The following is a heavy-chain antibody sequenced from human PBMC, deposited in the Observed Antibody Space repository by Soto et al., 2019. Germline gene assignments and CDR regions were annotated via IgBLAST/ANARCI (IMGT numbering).Heavy chain of an antibody. D-gene: IGHD2-2*01. Sequence: ASETLSLTCTVSGGSISSYYWSWIRQPPGKGLEWIGYIYYSGSTNYNPSLKSRVTISVDTSKNQFSLKLSSVTAADTAVYYCARDTTYCSSTSCYVWFDPWGQGTLVTVSS. CDR1: GGSISSYY. CDR3: ARDTTYCSSTSCYVWFDP. V-gene: IGHV4-59*01. CDR2: IYYSGST. J-gene: IGHJ5*02.